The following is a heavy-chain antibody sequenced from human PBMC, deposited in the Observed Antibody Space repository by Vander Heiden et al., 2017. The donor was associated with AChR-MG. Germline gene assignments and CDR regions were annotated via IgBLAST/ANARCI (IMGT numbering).Heavy chain of an antibody. J-gene: IGHJ5*02. CDR2: IYYSGST. CDR1: GGSISSSSSY. Sequence: QLQLQESGPRLVTPSDTLSLTCTVSGGSISSSSSYWGWLRQPPGKGLEWIGSIYYSGSTYYNPSLKSRVTISVDTSKNQFSRKLSSVTAADTAVYYCARRAEDGFDPWGQGTLVTVSS. CDR3: ARRAEDGFDP. V-gene: IGHV4-39*01.